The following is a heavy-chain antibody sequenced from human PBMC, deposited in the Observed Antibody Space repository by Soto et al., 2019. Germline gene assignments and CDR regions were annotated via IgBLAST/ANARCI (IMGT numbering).Heavy chain of an antibody. Sequence: QVQLQESGPGLVKPSQTLSLTCTVSGGSISSGGYYWSWIRQHPGKGLEWIGYIYYSGSTYYNPSLKTRVTISVDTSKHQFALKLSSVTAADTAVYYCARELLGVDDSTGAFDIWGQGTMVTVSS. J-gene: IGHJ3*02. CDR2: IYYSGST. CDR1: GGSISSGGYY. CDR3: ARELLGVDDSTGAFDI. V-gene: IGHV4-31*03. D-gene: IGHD3-22*01.